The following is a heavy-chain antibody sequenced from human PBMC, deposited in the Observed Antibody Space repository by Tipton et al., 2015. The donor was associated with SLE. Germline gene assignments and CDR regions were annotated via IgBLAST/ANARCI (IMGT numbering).Heavy chain of an antibody. Sequence: TLSLTCAVSGYSISSGYYWGWIRQPPGKGLEWIGSIYYSGSTYYNPSLKSRVTISVDTSKNQFSLKLSSVTAADTAVYYCAREVAATGAFDIWGQGTMVTVSS. D-gene: IGHD6-19*01. CDR2: IYYSGST. CDR1: GYSISSGYY. V-gene: IGHV4-38-2*02. J-gene: IGHJ3*02. CDR3: AREVAATGAFDI.